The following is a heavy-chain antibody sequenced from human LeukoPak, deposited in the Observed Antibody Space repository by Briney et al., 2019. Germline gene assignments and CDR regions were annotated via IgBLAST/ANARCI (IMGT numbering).Heavy chain of an antibody. D-gene: IGHD5-18*01. J-gene: IGHJ3*02. CDR2: IHFGGST. CDR1: GFTFSSYS. V-gene: IGHV4-39*07. CDR3: ARAGLWIQNAFDI. Sequence: GSLRLSSAASGFTFSSYSMNWVRQAPGKGLEWIGSIHFGGSTYYNPSLKSRVTVSVDTSKNQFSLKLSFVTAADTAVYYCARAGLWIQNAFDIWGQGTMVTVSS.